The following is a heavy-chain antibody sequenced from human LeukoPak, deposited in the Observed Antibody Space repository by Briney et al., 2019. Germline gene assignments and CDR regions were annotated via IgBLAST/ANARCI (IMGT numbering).Heavy chain of an antibody. CDR3: ARSWSPYSGGWSFDY. D-gene: IGHD6-19*01. CDR1: GFTFSSYA. CDR2: ISYDGSNK. V-gene: IGHV3-30-3*01. J-gene: IGHJ4*02. Sequence: GGSLRLSCAASGFTFSSYAMHWVRQAPGKGLEWVAVISYDGSNKYYADSVKGRFTISRDNSKNTLYLQMNSLRAEDTAVYYCARSWSPYSGGWSFDYWGQGTLVTVSS.